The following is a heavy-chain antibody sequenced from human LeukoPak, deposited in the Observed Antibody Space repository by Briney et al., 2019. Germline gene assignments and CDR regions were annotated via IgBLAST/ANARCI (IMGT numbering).Heavy chain of an antibody. CDR3: ARGVKSNYRSRHRYFYYYMDV. D-gene: IGHD4-11*01. CDR2: MNPNSGNT. CDR1: GYIFSGYH. J-gene: IGHJ6*03. V-gene: IGHV1-8*02. Sequence: GASVKVSCKTSGYIFSGYHVHWVRQAPGQGLEWMGWMNPNSGNTGYAQKFQGRVTMTRNTSISTAYMELSSLRSEDTAVYYCARGVKSNYRSRHRYFYYYMDVWGKGTTVTISS.